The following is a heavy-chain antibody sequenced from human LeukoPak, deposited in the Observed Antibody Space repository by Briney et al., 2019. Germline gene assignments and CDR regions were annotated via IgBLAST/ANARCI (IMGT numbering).Heavy chain of an antibody. CDR1: GYTFTGYY. Sequence: ASVKVSCKASGYTFTGYYMHWVRQAPGQGLERMGWINPNSGGTNYAQKFQGRVTMTRDTSISTAYMELSRLRSDDTAVYYCASDKAELRYFDWLSSHYYYYMDVWGKGTTVTVSS. CDR2: INPNSGGT. D-gene: IGHD3-9*01. CDR3: ASDKAELRYFDWLSSHYYYYMDV. V-gene: IGHV1-2*02. J-gene: IGHJ6*03.